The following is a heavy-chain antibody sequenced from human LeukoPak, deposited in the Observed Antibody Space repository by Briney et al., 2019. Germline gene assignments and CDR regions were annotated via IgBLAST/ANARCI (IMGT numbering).Heavy chain of an antibody. CDR3: AKDYLLSSSWYLGAFDI. Sequence: PGRSLRLSCAASGFTFDDYAMHWVRQAPGKGLEWVSLISGDGGSTYYADSVKGRFTISRDNSKNSLYLQMNSLRTEDTALYYCAKDYLLSSSWYLGAFDIWGQGTMVTVSS. J-gene: IGHJ3*02. CDR2: ISGDGGST. V-gene: IGHV3-43*02. D-gene: IGHD6-13*01. CDR1: GFTFDDYA.